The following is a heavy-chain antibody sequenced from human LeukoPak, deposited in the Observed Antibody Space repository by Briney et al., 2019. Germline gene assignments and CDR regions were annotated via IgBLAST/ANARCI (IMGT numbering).Heavy chain of an antibody. Sequence: PGGSLRLSCAASGFTVSSNYMSWVRQAPGKGLEWVSVIYSGGSTYYADSEKGRFTISRDNSKNTLYLQMNSLRAEDTAVYYCARDFPPDGVYCSGGSCYHDYWGQGTLVTVSS. CDR2: IYSGGST. CDR3: ARDFPPDGVYCSGGSCYHDY. CDR1: GFTVSSNY. V-gene: IGHV3-66*01. J-gene: IGHJ4*02. D-gene: IGHD2-15*01.